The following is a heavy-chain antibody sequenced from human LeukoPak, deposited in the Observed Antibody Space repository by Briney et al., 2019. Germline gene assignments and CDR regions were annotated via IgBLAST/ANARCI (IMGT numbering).Heavy chain of an antibody. J-gene: IGHJ3*02. Sequence: PGESLRLSCAASGFTFNTYTMYCVRQAPGKGLEWVSGIRNSDDTTYYADSVKGRFTISRDNSKNTLYLQMNSLRAEDTAVYYCAKGLIVVVTDAFDIWGQGTMVTVSS. CDR3: AKGLIVVVTDAFDI. CDR2: IRNSDDTT. D-gene: IGHD3-22*01. V-gene: IGHV3-23*01. CDR1: GFTFNTYT.